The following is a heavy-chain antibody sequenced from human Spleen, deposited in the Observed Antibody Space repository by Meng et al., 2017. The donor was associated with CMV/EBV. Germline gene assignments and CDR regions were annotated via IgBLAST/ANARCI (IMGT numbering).Heavy chain of an antibody. Sequence: SGGTFSSYTSSWVRQAPGQGLEWMGRIIPILGIANYAQKFQGRVTITADKSTSTAYMELSSLRSEDTAVYYCARDSRRDSSGYPIDYWGQGTLVTVSS. CDR1: GGTFSSYT. D-gene: IGHD3-22*01. J-gene: IGHJ4*02. CDR2: IIPILGIA. CDR3: ARDSRRDSSGYPIDY. V-gene: IGHV1-69*04.